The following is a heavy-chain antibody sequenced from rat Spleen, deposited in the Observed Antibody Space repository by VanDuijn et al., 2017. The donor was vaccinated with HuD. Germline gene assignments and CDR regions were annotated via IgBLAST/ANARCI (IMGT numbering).Heavy chain of an antibody. Sequence: EVQLVESGGGLVQPGRSLKLSCVASGFTFNNYWMTWIRQAPGKGLEWVASITNTGGSTYYRDSVKGRFTISRDNAKSTLYLQMNSLRSEDTATYYCAKDREYYGYNSFDYWGQGVMVTVSS. V-gene: IGHV5-31*01. CDR1: GFTFNNYW. J-gene: IGHJ2*01. D-gene: IGHD1-9*01. CDR3: AKDREYYGYNSFDY. CDR2: ITNTGGST.